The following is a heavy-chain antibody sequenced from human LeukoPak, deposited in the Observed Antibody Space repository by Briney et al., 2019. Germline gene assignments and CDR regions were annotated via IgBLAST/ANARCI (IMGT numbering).Heavy chain of an antibody. J-gene: IGHJ4*02. V-gene: IGHV3-21*01. Sequence: GGSLRLSYAASGFTFSRYSMNWVRQAPGKGLEWVSSISSSSSYIYYADSVKGRFTISRDNAKNSLYLQMNSLRAEDTAVYYCARDETYYYDSSGYYYDDYWGQGTLVTISS. CDR1: GFTFSRYS. CDR3: ARDETYYYDSSGYYYDDY. CDR2: ISSSSSYI. D-gene: IGHD3-22*01.